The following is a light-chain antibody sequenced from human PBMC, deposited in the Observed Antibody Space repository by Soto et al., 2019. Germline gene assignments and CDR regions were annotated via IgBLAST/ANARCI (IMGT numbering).Light chain of an antibody. J-gene: IGKJ2*01. Sequence: DIQMTQSPSSLSTSVGDRVTITCRASQYINNYLNWYQQKPGKAPNLLIYGTSSLQSGVPSRFSGGGSGTDFTLTISSLPPEDFATYYCQQSYSTPTFGQGTKLEIK. CDR3: QQSYSTPT. CDR1: QYINNY. V-gene: IGKV1-39*01. CDR2: GTS.